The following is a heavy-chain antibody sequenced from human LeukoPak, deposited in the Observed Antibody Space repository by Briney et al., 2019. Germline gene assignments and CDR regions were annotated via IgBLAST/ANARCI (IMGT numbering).Heavy chain of an antibody. CDR3: ATGPRGSYYYYGMDV. D-gene: IGHD1-26*01. V-gene: IGHV1-69*04. Sequence: ASVKVSCKASGGTFSSYAISWVRQAPGQGLEWMGRIIPILGIANYAQKFQGRVTITADKSTSTAYMELSSLRSGDTAVYYCATGPRGSYYYYGMDVWGQGTTVTVSS. CDR2: IIPILGIA. J-gene: IGHJ6*02. CDR1: GGTFSSYA.